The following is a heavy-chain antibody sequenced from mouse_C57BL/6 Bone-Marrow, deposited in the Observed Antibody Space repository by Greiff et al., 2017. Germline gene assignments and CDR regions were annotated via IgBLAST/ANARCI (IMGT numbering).Heavy chain of an antibody. V-gene: IGHV5-17*01. J-gene: IGHJ1*03. Sequence: DVQLVESGGGLVKPGGSLKLSCAASGFTFSDYGMHWVRQAPEQGLEWVAYISSGSSTIYYADTVKGRFTISRDNAKNTLFLQMTSLRSEDTAMYYCARSGYFDVWGTGTTVTVSS. CDR1: GFTFSDYG. CDR3: ARSGYFDV. CDR2: ISSGSSTI.